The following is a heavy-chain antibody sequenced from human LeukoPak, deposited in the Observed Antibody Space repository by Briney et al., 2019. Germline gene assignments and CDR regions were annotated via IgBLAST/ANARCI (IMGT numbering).Heavy chain of an antibody. CDR3: AKDENIVVVPAAIAY. J-gene: IGHJ4*02. D-gene: IGHD2-2*01. V-gene: IGHV3-30*02. Sequence: PGGSLRLSCAASGFTFSSYGMHWVRQAPGKGLEWVAFIRYDGSNKYYADSVKGRFTISRDNSKNTLYLQMNSLRAEDTAVYYCAKDENIVVVPAAIAYWGQGTLVTVSS. CDR2: IRYDGSNK. CDR1: GFTFSSYG.